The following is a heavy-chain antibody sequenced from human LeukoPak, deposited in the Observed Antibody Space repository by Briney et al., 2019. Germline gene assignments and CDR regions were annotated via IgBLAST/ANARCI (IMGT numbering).Heavy chain of an antibody. CDR2: INSDGSST. V-gene: IGHV3-74*01. D-gene: IGHD1-26*01. CDR3: AKNRGAGSHYYYHMNV. J-gene: IGHJ6*03. CDR1: GFTFSSYW. Sequence: GGSLRLSCAASGFTFSSYWMHWVRQAPGKGLVWVSRINSDGSSTSYADSVKGRFTISRDNAKNTLYLQMNSLRAEDTAVYYCAKNRGAGSHYYYHMNVWGKGTTVTVSS.